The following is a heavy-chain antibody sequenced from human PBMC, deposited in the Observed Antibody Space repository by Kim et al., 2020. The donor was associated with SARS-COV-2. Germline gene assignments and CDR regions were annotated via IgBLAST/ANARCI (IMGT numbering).Heavy chain of an antibody. D-gene: IGHD6-13*01. V-gene: IGHV4-39*01. CDR3: ARGIAAAGTTPDY. CDR2: IYYSGST. Sequence: SETLSLTCTVSGGSISSSSYYWGWIRQPPGKGLEWIGSIYYSGSTYYNPSLKSRVTISVDTSKNQFSLKLSSVTAADTAVYYCARGIAAAGTTPDYWGQGTLVTVSS. J-gene: IGHJ4*02. CDR1: GGSISSSSYY.